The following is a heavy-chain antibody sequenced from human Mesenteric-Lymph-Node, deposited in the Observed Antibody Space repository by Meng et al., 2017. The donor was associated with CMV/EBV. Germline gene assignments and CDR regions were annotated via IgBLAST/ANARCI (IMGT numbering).Heavy chain of an antibody. J-gene: IGHJ5*02. CDR2: ISPSGGST. D-gene: IGHD3-3*01. CDR3: AGGGPAIFSPFDP. Sequence: ASGFAFSNYAMSWVRQAPGMGLEWVSGISPSGGSTYDADSVKGRFTISRDNSKNTLYLQMKSLRAEDTALYYCAGGGPAIFSPFDPWGQGTLVTVSS. V-gene: IGHV3-23*01. CDR1: GFAFSNYA.